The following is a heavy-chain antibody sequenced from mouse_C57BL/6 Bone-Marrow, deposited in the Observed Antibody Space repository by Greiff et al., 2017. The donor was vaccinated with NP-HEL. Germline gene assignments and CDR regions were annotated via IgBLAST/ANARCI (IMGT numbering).Heavy chain of an antibody. CDR2: ISNGGGST. V-gene: IGHV5-12*01. CDR3: ARQPVLITTVVATSGPMDY. J-gene: IGHJ4*01. CDR1: GFTFSDYY. Sequence: EVKLVESGGGLVQPGGSLKLSCAASGFTFSDYYMYWVRQTPEKRLEWVAYISNGGGSTYYPDTVKGRFTISRDNAKNTLYLQMSRLKSEDTAMYYCARQPVLITTVVATSGPMDYWGQGTSVTVSS. D-gene: IGHD1-1*01.